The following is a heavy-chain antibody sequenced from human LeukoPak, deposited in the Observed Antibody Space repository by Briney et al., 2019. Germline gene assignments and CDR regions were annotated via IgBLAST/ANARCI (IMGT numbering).Heavy chain of an antibody. J-gene: IGHJ5*02. CDR2: TSYDGSNE. CDR3: AKDMGSSWSIPNNWFDP. V-gene: IGHV3-30*18. Sequence: GGSLRLSCATSGFTLSGYGMHWVRQTPGKGLEWVAVTSYDGSNEYYADSVKGRFTVPRDNSKNTLYLQMNSLRAEDTAVYYCAKDMGSSWSIPNNWFDPWGQGTLVTVSS. CDR1: GFTLSGYG. D-gene: IGHD6-13*01.